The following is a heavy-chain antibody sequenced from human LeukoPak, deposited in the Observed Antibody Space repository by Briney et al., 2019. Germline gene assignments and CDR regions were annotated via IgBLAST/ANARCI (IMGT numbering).Heavy chain of an antibody. CDR3: AREDRGGYYFDY. J-gene: IGHJ4*02. D-gene: IGHD1-14*01. V-gene: IGHV3-21*01. CDR2: ISSSRSHI. CDR1: GFTFSSYT. Sequence: GGSLRLSCAASGFTFSSYTMNWVRQAPGKGLEWVSSISSSRSHIYYANSVKGRFTISRDNVKNSLYLQMDSLRAEDTAVYYCAREDRGGYYFDYWGQGTLVTVSS.